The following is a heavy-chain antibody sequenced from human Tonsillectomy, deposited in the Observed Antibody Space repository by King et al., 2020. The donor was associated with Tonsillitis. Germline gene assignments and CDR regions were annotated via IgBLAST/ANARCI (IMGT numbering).Heavy chain of an antibody. J-gene: IGHJ6*02. V-gene: IGHV1-69*01. CDR1: GGTFSSDG. D-gene: IGHD1-26*01. CDR2: IIPIFGTA. Sequence: QLVQSGAEVKKPGSSVKVSCKASGGTFSSDGISWVRQAPGQGLEWMGGIIPIFGTANYAQRFQGRVTITADESTSTAYMELSSLRSEDTAVYYCAREVVGTYGMDVWGQGTTVTVSS. CDR3: AREVVGTYGMDV.